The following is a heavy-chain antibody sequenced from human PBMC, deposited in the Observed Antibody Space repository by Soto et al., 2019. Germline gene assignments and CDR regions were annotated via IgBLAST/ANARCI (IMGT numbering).Heavy chain of an antibody. CDR2: ISGSGGST. CDR1: GFTFSSYA. D-gene: IGHD3-10*01. V-gene: IGHV3-23*01. Sequence: GGSLRLSCAASGFTFSSYAMSWVRQAPGKGLEWVSAISGSGGSTYYADSVKGRFTISRDNSKNTLYLQMNSLRADDTAVYYCVKDRGFGDFGSDYYYMDVWGKGTTVTVSS. J-gene: IGHJ6*03. CDR3: VKDRGFGDFGSDYYYMDV.